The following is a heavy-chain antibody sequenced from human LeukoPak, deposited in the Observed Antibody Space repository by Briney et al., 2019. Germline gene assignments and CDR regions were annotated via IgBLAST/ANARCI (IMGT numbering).Heavy chain of an antibody. Sequence: GASVKVSCKASGGTFSCYAISWVRQAPGQGLEWMGGIIPIFGTANYAQKFQGRVTITTDESTSTAYMELSSLRSEDTAVYYCARAQYGSGSYYIGYYYYYMDVWGKGTTVTVSS. CDR1: GGTFSCYA. V-gene: IGHV1-69*05. D-gene: IGHD3-10*01. J-gene: IGHJ6*03. CDR2: IIPIFGTA. CDR3: ARAQYGSGSYYIGYYYYYMDV.